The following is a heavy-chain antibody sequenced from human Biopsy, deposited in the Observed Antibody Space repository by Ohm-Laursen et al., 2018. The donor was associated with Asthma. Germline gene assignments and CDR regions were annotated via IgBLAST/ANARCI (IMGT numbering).Heavy chain of an antibody. CDR3: AKDVFPGWELRRGPDY. V-gene: IGHV3-30*18. Sequence: SLRLSCTASGFTFSRFGMEWVRQAPGKGLEWVAGVSYDGDNKHYTDSVKGRFTISRDNSRNTLHLQMNSLRAEDTAVYYCAKDVFPGWELRRGPDYWGQGTLVTVSS. J-gene: IGHJ4*02. CDR2: VSYDGDNK. D-gene: IGHD1-26*01. CDR1: GFTFSRFG.